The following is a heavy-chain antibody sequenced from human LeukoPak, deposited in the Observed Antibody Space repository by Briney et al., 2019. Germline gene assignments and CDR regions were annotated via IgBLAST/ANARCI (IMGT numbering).Heavy chain of an antibody. V-gene: IGHV3-23*01. CDR3: TKELHVAVAVADYYYFYMDV. Sequence: HPGGSLRLSCAASGFAFSSFAMGWVRQPPGKGLQWLSTINGGGNTTFYADSVKGRFTISRDNSKNTLYLHMDSLRPDDTAIYYCTKELHVAVAVADYYYFYMDVWGRGTAVTVSS. CDR1: GFAFSSFA. J-gene: IGHJ6*03. D-gene: IGHD6-19*01. CDR2: INGGGNTT.